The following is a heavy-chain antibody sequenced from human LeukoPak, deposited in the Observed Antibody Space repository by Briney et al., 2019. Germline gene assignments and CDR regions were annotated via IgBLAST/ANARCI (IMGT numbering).Heavy chain of an antibody. CDR3: ANRAYYYYYMDV. V-gene: IGHV3-23*01. Sequence: PGGSLRLSXAASGFTFSSYAMSWVRQAPGKGLEWVSAISGSGGSTYYADSVKGRFTISRDNSKNTLYLQMNSLRAKDTAVYYCANRAYYYYYMDVWGKGTTVTVSS. CDR1: GFTFSSYA. J-gene: IGHJ6*03. CDR2: ISGSGGST.